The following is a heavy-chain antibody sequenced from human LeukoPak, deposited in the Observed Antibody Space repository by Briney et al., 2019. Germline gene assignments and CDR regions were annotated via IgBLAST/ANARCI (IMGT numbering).Heavy chain of an antibody. J-gene: IGHJ4*02. Sequence: PSETQSLTCTVSGGSISSSSYYWGWIRQPPGKGLEWIGSIYYSGSTYYNPSLKSRVTISVDTSKNQFSLKLSSVPAADTALYYCARLPPPFGHSSGYLDYWGQGTLVTVSS. V-gene: IGHV4-39*01. CDR3: ARLPPPFGHSSGYLDY. CDR1: GGSISSSSYY. CDR2: IYYSGST. D-gene: IGHD3-22*01.